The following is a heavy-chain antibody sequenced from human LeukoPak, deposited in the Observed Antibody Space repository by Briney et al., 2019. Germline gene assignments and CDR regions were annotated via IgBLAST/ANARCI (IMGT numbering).Heavy chain of an antibody. V-gene: IGHV4-34*01. CDR1: GGSFSGYY. D-gene: IGHD3-22*01. J-gene: IGHJ4*02. Sequence: PSETLSLTCAVYGGSFSGYYWSWIRQPPGKGLEWIGSIYYSGNTYYNQSLRSRVTISVDTSKNQFSLKLTSLTAADTAVYYCARHYYDTSGYYPWYFDNWGQGILVTVSS. CDR2: IYYSGNT. CDR3: ARHYYDTSGYYPWYFDN.